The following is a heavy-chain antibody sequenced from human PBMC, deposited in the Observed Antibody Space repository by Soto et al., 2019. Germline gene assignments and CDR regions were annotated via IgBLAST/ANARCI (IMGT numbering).Heavy chain of an antibody. J-gene: IGHJ4*02. CDR3: AKASGAVVAKTPYYFDY. CDR1: GFTFSSYA. Sequence: GSLRLSCAASGFTFSSYAMSWVRQAPGKGLEWVSAISGSGGSTYYADSVKGRFTISRDNSKNTLYLQMNSLRAEDTAVYYCAKASGAVVAKTPYYFDYWGQGTLVTVSS. D-gene: IGHD5-12*01. CDR2: ISGSGGST. V-gene: IGHV3-23*01.